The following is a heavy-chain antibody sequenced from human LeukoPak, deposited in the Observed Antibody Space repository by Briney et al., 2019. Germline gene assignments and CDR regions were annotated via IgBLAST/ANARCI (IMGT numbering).Heavy chain of an antibody. V-gene: IGHV3-23*01. CDR1: GFTFGGSA. CDR2: SFGSNYKP. Sequence: PGGSLRPSCAASGFTFGGSAMTWVSQDPGKGREWVLSFGSNYKPHYSQSLKSRFAISRDNSNNTLYLQMISLSAVDTAVYYFASLHDIVVIPDATIDYCGQGTLVTVSS. D-gene: IGHD2-15*01. CDR3: ASLHDIVVIPDATIDY. J-gene: IGHJ4*02.